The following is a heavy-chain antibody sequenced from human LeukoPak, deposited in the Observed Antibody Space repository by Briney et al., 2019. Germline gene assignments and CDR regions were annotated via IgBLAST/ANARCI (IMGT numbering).Heavy chain of an antibody. Sequence: GGSLRLSCAASGFTSSDHYMSWIRQAPGKGLEWVSYISHTGSTIQYADSVRGRFTLSRDNARSSLYLQMNSLRAEDTAVYYCARGHWGLDSWGQGTPVSVS. V-gene: IGHV3-11*04. CDR2: ISHTGSTI. CDR1: GFTSSDHY. CDR3: ARGHWGLDS. J-gene: IGHJ4*02. D-gene: IGHD7-27*01.